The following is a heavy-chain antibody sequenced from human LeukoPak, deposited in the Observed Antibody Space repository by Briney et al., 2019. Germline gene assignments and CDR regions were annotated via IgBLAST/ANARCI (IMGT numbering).Heavy chain of an antibody. J-gene: IGHJ4*02. D-gene: IGHD3-10*01. Sequence: SETLSLTCAVSGGSISSSNWWSWVRQPPGKGLEWIGEIYHSGSTNYNPSLKSRVTKPVDRSKNQFSLKLSSVTAEDTAVYYCARGSEREYYFDYWGQGTLVTVSS. CDR3: ARGSEREYYFDY. CDR1: GGSISSSNW. CDR2: IYHSGST. V-gene: IGHV4-4*02.